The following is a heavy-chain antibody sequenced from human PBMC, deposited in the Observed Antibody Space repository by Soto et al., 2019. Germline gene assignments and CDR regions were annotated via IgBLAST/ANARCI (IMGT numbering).Heavy chain of an antibody. D-gene: IGHD2-15*01. CDR3: ARSLPRMRGFLFDY. CDR2: IYPGDSDT. Sequence: PGESLKISCKGSGYIFTTYWIGWVRQMPGKGLEWMGLIYPGDSDTRYSTSFQGQVTISADKSISTAYLQWSSLKASDTAMYYCARSLPRMRGFLFDYWGQGTLVTVSS. V-gene: IGHV5-51*01. J-gene: IGHJ4*02. CDR1: GYIFTTYW.